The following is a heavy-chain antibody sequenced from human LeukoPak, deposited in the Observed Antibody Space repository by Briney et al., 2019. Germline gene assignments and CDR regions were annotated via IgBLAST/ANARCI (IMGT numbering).Heavy chain of an antibody. CDR2: KQNDGSTT. CDR3: AKEGETRFGELFLYYYYYMDV. V-gene: IGHV3-30*02. J-gene: IGHJ6*03. Sequence: GGSLRLSCAASGFTFSHYGMHWVRQAPGKGLEGVAFKQNDGSTTFYADSVKGRFTISRDKSKNTLYLQMNSLRAEDTAVYYCAKEGETRFGELFLYYYYYMDVWGKGTTVTISS. CDR1: GFTFSHYG. D-gene: IGHD3-10*01.